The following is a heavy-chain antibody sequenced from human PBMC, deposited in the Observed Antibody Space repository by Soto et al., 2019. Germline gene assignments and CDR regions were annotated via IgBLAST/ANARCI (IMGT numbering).Heavy chain of an antibody. CDR3: ARDRCSSTSCLRANWFDP. J-gene: IGHJ5*02. CDR2: IIPIFGTA. V-gene: IGHV1-69*01. D-gene: IGHD2-2*01. Sequence: QVQLVQSGAEVKKPGSSVKVSCKASGGTFSSYAISWVRQAPGQGLEWMGGIIPIFGTANYAQKFQGRVTITADESTITAYMELSSLRSEDTAVYSCARDRCSSTSCLRANWFDPWGQGTLVTVSS. CDR1: GGTFSSYA.